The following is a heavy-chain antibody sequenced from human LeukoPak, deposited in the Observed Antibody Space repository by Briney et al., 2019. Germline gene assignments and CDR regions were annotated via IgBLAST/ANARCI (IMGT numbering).Heavy chain of an antibody. CDR1: GFTFDDYG. Sequence: GGSLRLSCAASGFTFDDYGMSWVLQAPGKGLEWVSGINWNGGSTGYADSVKGRFTISRDNAKNSLYLQMNSLRAEDTALYYCARGTLKAAATDFDYWGQGTLVTVSS. CDR3: ARGTLKAAATDFDY. CDR2: INWNGGST. D-gene: IGHD6-13*01. J-gene: IGHJ4*02. V-gene: IGHV3-20*04.